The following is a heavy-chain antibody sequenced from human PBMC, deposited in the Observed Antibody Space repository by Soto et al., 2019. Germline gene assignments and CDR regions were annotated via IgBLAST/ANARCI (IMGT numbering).Heavy chain of an antibody. CDR1: GGPISSSSYY. D-gene: IGHD6-6*01. J-gene: IGHJ6*02. CDR3: ARHIAAPGGYYYYGMDV. CDR2: IYYSGST. Sequence: SETLSLTCTVSGGPISSSSYYWGWIRQPPGKGLEWIGSIYYSGSTYYNPSLKSRVTISVDTSKNQFSLKLSSVTAADTAVYYCARHIAAPGGYYYYGMDVWGQGTTVTVS. V-gene: IGHV4-39*01.